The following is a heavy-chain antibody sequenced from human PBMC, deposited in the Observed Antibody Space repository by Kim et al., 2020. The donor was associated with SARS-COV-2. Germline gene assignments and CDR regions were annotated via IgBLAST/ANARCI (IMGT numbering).Heavy chain of an antibody. D-gene: IGHD2-2*01. CDR3: ARHARFPYQLLWMSWFDP. CDR1: GGSISSSSYY. V-gene: IGHV4-39*01. CDR2: IYYSGST. J-gene: IGHJ5*02. Sequence: SETLSLTCTVSGGSISSSSYYWGWIRQPPGKGLEWIGSIYYSGSTYYNPSLKSRVTISVDTSKNQFSLKLSSVTAADTAVYYCARHARFPYQLLWMSWFDPWGQGTLVTVSS.